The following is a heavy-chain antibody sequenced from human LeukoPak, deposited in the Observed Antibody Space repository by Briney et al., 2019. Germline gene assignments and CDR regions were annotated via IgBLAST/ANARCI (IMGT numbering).Heavy chain of an antibody. V-gene: IGHV3-15*01. CDR3: TTDWVGLAVGQSDI. D-gene: IGHD3/OR15-3a*01. CDR2: IKSKNDGGTA. Sequence: PGGSLRLSCAASGFTFSDGWMSWVRQAPGKGLDWVGRIKSKNDGGTADYAAPVKGRFTISRDDSKDTLYLHMNSLKIEDTAVYYCTTDWVGLAVGQSDIWGQGTMVTVSS. J-gene: IGHJ3*02. CDR1: GFTFSDGW.